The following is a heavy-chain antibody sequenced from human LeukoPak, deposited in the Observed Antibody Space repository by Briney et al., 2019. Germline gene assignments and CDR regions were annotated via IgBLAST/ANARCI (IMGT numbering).Heavy chain of an antibody. CDR3: ARLPVYNWNRNNYYYGMDV. Sequence: GESLKISCKGSGYSFTSYWISWVRQMPGKGLEWMGRIDPSDSYTNYSPSFQGHVTISADKSISTAYLQWSSLKASDTAMYYCARLPVYNWNRNNYYYGMDVWGQGTTVTVSS. CDR1: GYSFTSYW. CDR2: IDPSDSYT. D-gene: IGHD1-20*01. V-gene: IGHV5-10-1*01. J-gene: IGHJ6*02.